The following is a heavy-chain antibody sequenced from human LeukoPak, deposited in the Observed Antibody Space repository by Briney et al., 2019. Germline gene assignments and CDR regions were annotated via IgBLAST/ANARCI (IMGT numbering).Heavy chain of an antibody. Sequence: GGSLRLSCVASGFIFSNFRMDWVRQAPGKGLEWISYITKTSTSMYYADSVKGRFTISRDNGKNSLFLQMNSLRAEDTAVYYCARDQSYDFWSGYYTANWFDPWGQGTLVTVSS. D-gene: IGHD3-3*01. J-gene: IGHJ5*02. V-gene: IGHV3-48*01. CDR2: ITKTSTSM. CDR3: ARDQSYDFWSGYYTANWFDP. CDR1: GFIFSNFR.